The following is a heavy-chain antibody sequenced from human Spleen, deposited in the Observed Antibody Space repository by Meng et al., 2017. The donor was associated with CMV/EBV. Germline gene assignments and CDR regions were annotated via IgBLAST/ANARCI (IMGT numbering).Heavy chain of an antibody. CDR1: GFIVSSNY. Sequence: SLKISCVVSGFIVSSNYMSWVRQAPGKGLEWVSGISWNSGSIGYADSVKGRFTISRDNAKNSLYLQMNSLRNEDTALYYCAKAPGGITPVYGMDVWGQGTTVTVSS. CDR2: ISWNSGSI. CDR3: AKAPGGITPVYGMDV. V-gene: IGHV3-9*01. J-gene: IGHJ6*02. D-gene: IGHD6-13*01.